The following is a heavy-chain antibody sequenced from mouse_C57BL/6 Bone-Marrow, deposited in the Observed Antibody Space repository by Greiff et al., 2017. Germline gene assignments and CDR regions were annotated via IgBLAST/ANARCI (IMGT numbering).Heavy chain of an antibody. CDR2: IDPSDSYT. J-gene: IGHJ2*01. CDR3: ARIRRDS. CDR1: GYTFTSYW. Sequence: QVQLQQSGAELVRPGTSVKLSCKASGYTFTSYWMHWVKQRPGQGLEWIGVIDPSDSYTNYNQKFKGKATLTVDTSSSTAYMQLSSLTSQDSAVXYCARIRRDSWGQGTPLPFSS. V-gene: IGHV1-59*01.